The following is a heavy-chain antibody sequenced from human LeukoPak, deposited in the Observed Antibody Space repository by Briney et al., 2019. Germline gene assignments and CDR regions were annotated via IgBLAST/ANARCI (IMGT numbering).Heavy chain of an antibody. CDR3: AKATGDWYFDL. V-gene: IGHV3-9*01. CDR1: GFNFNNYA. CDR2: ISWNSGTR. J-gene: IGHJ2*01. Sequence: GGSLTLSCAGSGFNFNNYAMHWVRQAPGKGLEWLSGISWNSGTRGYADSVKGRFTISRDNAKNSLYLQMNSLRPDDTAFYYCAKATGDWYFDLWGRGTLVTVSS. D-gene: IGHD7-27*01.